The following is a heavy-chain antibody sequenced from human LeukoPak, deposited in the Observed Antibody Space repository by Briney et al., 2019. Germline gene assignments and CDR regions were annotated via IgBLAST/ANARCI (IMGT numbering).Heavy chain of an antibody. V-gene: IGHV1-46*01. CDR3: ARGSYDFWSGYPYYFDY. CDR1: GYTFTSYY. D-gene: IGHD3-3*01. J-gene: IGHJ4*02. CDR2: INPSGGST. Sequence: GASVKVSCKASGYTFTSYYMHWVRQAPGQGLEWMGIINPSGGSTSYAQKFQGRVTMTRAMSTSTVYMELSSLRSEDTAVYYCARGSYDFWSGYPYYFDYWGQGTLVTVSS.